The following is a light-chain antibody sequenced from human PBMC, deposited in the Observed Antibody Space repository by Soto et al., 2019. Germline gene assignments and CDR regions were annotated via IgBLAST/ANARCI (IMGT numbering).Light chain of an antibody. Sequence: NVLTQSPNPLSLSXRQIATLSCRASQSVSSYLAWYQQKPGQAPRLLIYDASNRATGIPARFSGSGSGTDFTLTITRLEPEDSAVYFCQQYTGPPTTFGQGGRLEIK. CDR2: DAS. J-gene: IGKJ5*01. CDR3: QQYTGPPTT. V-gene: IGKV3-11*01. CDR1: QSVSSY.